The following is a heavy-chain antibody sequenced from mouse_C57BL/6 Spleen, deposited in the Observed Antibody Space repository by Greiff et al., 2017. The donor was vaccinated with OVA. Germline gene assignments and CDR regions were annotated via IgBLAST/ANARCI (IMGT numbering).Heavy chain of an antibody. Sequence: EVQLQESGPGLVKPSQSLSLTCSVTGYSITSGYYWNWIRQFPGNKLEWMGYISYDGSNNYNPSLKNRISITRDTSKNQFFLKLNSVTTEDTATYYCARDGYGSPFDYWGQGTTLTVSS. J-gene: IGHJ2*01. CDR1: GYSITSGYY. CDR3: ARDGYGSPFDY. D-gene: IGHD1-1*01. CDR2: ISYDGSN. V-gene: IGHV3-6*01.